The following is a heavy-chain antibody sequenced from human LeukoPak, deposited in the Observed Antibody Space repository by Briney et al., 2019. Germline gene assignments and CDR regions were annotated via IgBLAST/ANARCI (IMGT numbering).Heavy chain of an antibody. Sequence: GGSLRLSCAASGFIFSNAWMSWVRQAPGKGLEWIGRIKSKSADGTADYAAFVKGRFTISRDDSKNTLFLQMNSLKSEDTAVYYCATVRVNFLDHWGQGALVTVSS. CDR1: GFIFSNAW. CDR2: IKSKSADGTA. CDR3: ATVRVNFLDH. V-gene: IGHV3-15*01. D-gene: IGHD3-10*01. J-gene: IGHJ4*02.